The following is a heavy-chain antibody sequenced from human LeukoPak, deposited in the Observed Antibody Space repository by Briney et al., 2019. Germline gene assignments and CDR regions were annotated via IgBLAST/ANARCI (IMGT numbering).Heavy chain of an antibody. Sequence: PSQTLSLTCTVSAGSISSGDYYWSWIRQPPGKGLEWIGYIYYSGSTYYNPSLKSRVTISVDTSKNQFSLKLSSVTAADTAVYYCARSIADYDFWSGYYRSYYMDVWGKGTTVTVSS. J-gene: IGHJ6*03. CDR2: IYYSGST. V-gene: IGHV4-30-4*08. CDR1: AGSISSGDYY. D-gene: IGHD3-3*01. CDR3: ARSIADYDFWSGYYRSYYMDV.